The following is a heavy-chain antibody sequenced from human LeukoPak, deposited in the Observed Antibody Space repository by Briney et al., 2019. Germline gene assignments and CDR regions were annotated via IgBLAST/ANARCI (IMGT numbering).Heavy chain of an antibody. D-gene: IGHD1-20*01. V-gene: IGHV4-30-2*01. CDR3: AREQITGYFDY. CDR1: GGSISSGGYY. CDR2: IYHSGST. J-gene: IGHJ4*02. Sequence: PSETLSLTCTVSGGSISSGGYYWSWIRQPPGKGLEWIGYIYHSGSTYYNPSLKSRVTISVDRSKNQFSLKLSSVTAADTAVYYCAREQITGYFDYWGQGTLVTVSS.